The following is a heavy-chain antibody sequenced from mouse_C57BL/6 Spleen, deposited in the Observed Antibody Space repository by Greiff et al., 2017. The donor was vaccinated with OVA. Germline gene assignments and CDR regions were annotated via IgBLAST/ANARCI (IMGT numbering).Heavy chain of an antibody. CDR3: ARGITTVVAKNY. CDR1: GYTFTSYW. Sequence: QVQLQQPGAELVKPGASVKLSCKASGYTFTSYWMQWVKQRPGQGLEWIGEIDPSDSYTTYNQKFKGKATLTVDTSSSTAYMQLSSLTSEDSAVYYCARGITTVVAKNYWGQGTTLTVSS. J-gene: IGHJ2*01. V-gene: IGHV1-50*01. CDR2: IDPSDSYT. D-gene: IGHD1-1*01.